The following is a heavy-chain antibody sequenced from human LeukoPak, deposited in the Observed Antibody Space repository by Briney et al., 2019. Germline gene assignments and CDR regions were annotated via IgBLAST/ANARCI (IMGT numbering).Heavy chain of an antibody. J-gene: IGHJ4*02. D-gene: IGHD6-19*01. CDR1: GFTFSSYA. V-gene: IGHV3-30*04. CDR2: ISYDGSNK. CDR3: ARDRSWSSGWYSAYYFDY. Sequence: PGGSLRLSCAASGFTFSSYAMHGVRQAPGKGLEWVAVISYDGSNKYYADSVKGRFTISRDNSKNTLYLQMNSLRAEDTAVYYCARDRSWSSGWYSAYYFDYWGQGTLVTVSS.